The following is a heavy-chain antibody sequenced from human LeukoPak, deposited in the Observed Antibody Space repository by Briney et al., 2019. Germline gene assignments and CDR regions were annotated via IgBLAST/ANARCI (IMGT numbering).Heavy chain of an antibody. CDR3: AKDGSPDFWSGPDWFDP. Sequence: QTGGSLRLSCAASGFTFSSYAMSWVRQAPGKGLEWGSAISGSGGSTYYADSVKGRFTISRDNSKNTLYLQMNSLRAEDTAVYYCAKDGSPDFWSGPDWFDPWGQGTLVTVSS. CDR2: ISGSGGST. D-gene: IGHD3-3*01. CDR1: GFTFSSYA. V-gene: IGHV3-23*01. J-gene: IGHJ5*02.